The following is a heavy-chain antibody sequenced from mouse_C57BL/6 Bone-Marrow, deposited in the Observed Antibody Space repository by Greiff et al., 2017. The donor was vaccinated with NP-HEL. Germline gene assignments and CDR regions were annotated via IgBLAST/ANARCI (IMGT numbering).Heavy chain of an antibody. CDR3: ARWDNYYGSIYGFAY. Sequence: VQLQQPGAELVKPGASVKLSCKASGYTFTSYWMHWVQQRPGQGLEWIGMIHPNSGSTNYNEKFKSKATLTVNKSSSTAYMKLSSLTSEDSAIYYCARWDNYYGSIYGFAYWGQGTLVTVSA. CDR1: GYTFTSYW. J-gene: IGHJ3*01. D-gene: IGHD1-1*01. V-gene: IGHV1-64*01. CDR2: IHPNSGST.